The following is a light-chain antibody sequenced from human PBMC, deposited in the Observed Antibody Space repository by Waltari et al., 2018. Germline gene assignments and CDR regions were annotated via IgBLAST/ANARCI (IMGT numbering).Light chain of an antibody. CDR1: QIVSSTY. V-gene: IGKV3-20*01. CDR3: QRYGDSPIT. CDR2: GAS. Sequence: IVLTQFPGTLSLSAGDRATISCRASQIVSSTYLAWYQQKPGQAPRLHIFGASSRATGIPDRFSGSGSGTDFTLTISRLEPEDFAVYYCQRYGDSPITFGQGTRLEIK. J-gene: IGKJ5*01.